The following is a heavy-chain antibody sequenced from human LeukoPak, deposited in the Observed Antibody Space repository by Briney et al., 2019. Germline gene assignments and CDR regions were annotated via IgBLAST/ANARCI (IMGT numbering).Heavy chain of an antibody. Sequence: SETLSLTCTVSGGSISSGGYDWSWIRQHPGKGLEWIGYIYYSGSTYYNPSLKSRVTISVDTSKNQFSLKLSSVTAADTAVYYCARGGFAAAGTVDYWGQGTLVTVSS. V-gene: IGHV4-31*03. CDR3: ARGGFAAAGTVDY. J-gene: IGHJ4*02. CDR1: GGSISSGGYD. D-gene: IGHD6-13*01. CDR2: IYYSGST.